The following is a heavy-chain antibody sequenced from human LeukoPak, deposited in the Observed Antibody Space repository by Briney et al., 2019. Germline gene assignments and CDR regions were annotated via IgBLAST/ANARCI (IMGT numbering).Heavy chain of an antibody. V-gene: IGHV1-69*13. CDR1: GGTFSSYA. J-gene: IGHJ6*03. Sequence: SVKVSCKASGGTFSSYAISWVRQAPGQGLEWMGGIIPIFGTANYAQKFQGRVTITADESTSTAYMELSSLRSEDTAVYYCARGPRITLIRGGQWYFYMDVWGKGTTVTISS. CDR2: IIPIFGTA. CDR3: ARGPRITLIRGGQWYFYMDV. D-gene: IGHD3-10*01.